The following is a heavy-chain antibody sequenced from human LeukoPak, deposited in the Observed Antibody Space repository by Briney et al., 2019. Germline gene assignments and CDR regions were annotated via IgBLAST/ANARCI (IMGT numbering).Heavy chain of an antibody. CDR2: INWNGGST. Sequence: PGGSLRLSCAASGFTFDDYGMSWVRQAPGKGLEWVSGINWNGGSTGYADSVKGRFTISRDNAKNSLYLQMNSLRAEDTALYYCARDRGVGSGWYVDYWGQGTLVTVSS. CDR3: ARDRGVGSGWYVDY. D-gene: IGHD6-19*01. CDR1: GFTFDDYG. J-gene: IGHJ4*02. V-gene: IGHV3-20*04.